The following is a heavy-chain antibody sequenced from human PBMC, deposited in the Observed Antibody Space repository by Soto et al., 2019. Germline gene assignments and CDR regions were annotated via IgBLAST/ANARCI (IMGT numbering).Heavy chain of an antibody. V-gene: IGHV1-3*01. CDR3: VRDLSGWGLTNGHFGVDV. J-gene: IGHJ6*02. Sequence: QVQLVQSGAEVKKPGASVMVSCKASGYTFVNYAIHWVRQDPGQKFEWMGWINAGKGNTRSLQKFQDRLTFTRDPSATTAYMELGSLRSEDTAVYFCVRDLSGWGLTNGHFGVDVWGQGTTVIVSS. CDR2: INAGKGNT. D-gene: IGHD3-16*01. CDR1: GYTFVNYA.